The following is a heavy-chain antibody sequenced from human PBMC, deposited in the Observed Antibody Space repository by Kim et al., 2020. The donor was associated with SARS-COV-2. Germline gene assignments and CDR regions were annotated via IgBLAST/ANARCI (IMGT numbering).Heavy chain of an antibody. CDR2: IYPGDSDT. CDR1: GYSFTSYL. D-gene: IGHD3-10*01. V-gene: IGHV5-51*01. Sequence: GESLTISCKGSGYSFTSYLLGWVRQMPGKVLEWMGIIYPGDSDTRYSPSFQGQVTISADKSISTAYLQWSSLKASDTAMYYCARHVYLVGTMVQGTSEPLTSPPGYYYGMDVWGQGTTVTGSS. CDR3: ARHVYLVGTMVQGTSEPLTSPPGYYYGMDV. J-gene: IGHJ6*02.